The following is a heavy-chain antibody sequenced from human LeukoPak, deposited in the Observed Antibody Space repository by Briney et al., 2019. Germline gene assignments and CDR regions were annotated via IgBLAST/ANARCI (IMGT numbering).Heavy chain of an antibody. CDR2: INPNSGGT. CDR3: ARDRGRYYGSGSPNWFDP. J-gene: IGHJ5*02. V-gene: IGHV1-2*02. CDR1: GYTFTGYY. Sequence: ASVKVSCKASGYTFTGYYMHWVRQAPGQGLEWMGWINPNSGGTNYAQKFQGRVTMTRDTSISTAYMELSRLRSDDTAVYYCARDRGRYYGSGSPNWFDPWGQGTLVTVSS. D-gene: IGHD3-10*01.